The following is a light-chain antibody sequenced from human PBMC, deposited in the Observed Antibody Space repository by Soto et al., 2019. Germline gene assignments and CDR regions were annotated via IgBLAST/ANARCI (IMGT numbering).Light chain of an antibody. CDR1: QNISSY. CDR2: AAS. Sequence: DIQMTQFPSSLSASVGDRVTITCRASQNISSYLNWYQQKPGKAPKLLIYAASSLQSGVPSRFSGSGSGTDFTLTISSLQPEDFSTYYCQQTYSTPYTFGQGTKLEIK. J-gene: IGKJ2*01. CDR3: QQTYSTPYT. V-gene: IGKV1-39*01.